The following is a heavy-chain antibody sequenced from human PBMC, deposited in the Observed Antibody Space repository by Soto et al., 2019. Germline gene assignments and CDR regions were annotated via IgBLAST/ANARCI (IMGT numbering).Heavy chain of an antibody. J-gene: IGHJ2*01. CDR1: GFTFSSYA. D-gene: IGHD4-4*01. Sequence: QVQLVESGGGVVQPGRSLRLSCAASGFTFSSYAMHWVRQAPGKGLEWVAVISYDGSNKYYPDSVKGRFTISRDNSKNTLYLQMYSLRTEDTAVYYCARPLWRDDYNWGYFDLWGRGTLVTVSS. CDR2: ISYDGSNK. CDR3: ARPLWRDDYNWGYFDL. V-gene: IGHV3-30-3*01.